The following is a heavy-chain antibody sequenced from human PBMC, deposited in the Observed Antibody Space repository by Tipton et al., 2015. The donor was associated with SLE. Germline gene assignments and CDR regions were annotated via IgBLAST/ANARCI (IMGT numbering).Heavy chain of an antibody. Sequence: TLSLTCAVYGGSFSAYYWSWIRQPPGKGLEWIGEINPRGGTGYNPSLKSRVTISEDTSRNQFSLKVTSVTAADTAVYYCARHLPMGKRAFDIWGQGTMVTVSS. CDR2: INPRGGT. CDR1: GGSFSAYY. CDR3: ARHLPMGKRAFDI. J-gene: IGHJ3*02. V-gene: IGHV4-34*01. D-gene: IGHD7-27*01.